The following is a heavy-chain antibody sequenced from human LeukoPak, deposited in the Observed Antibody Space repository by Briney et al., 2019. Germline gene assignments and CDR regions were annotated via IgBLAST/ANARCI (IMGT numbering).Heavy chain of an antibody. CDR1: GYTFTSYY. CDR3: ARPYYYDSSGYYYYFDY. CDR2: INPSGGST. D-gene: IGHD3-22*01. Sequence: ASVKVSCKASGYTFTSYYMHWVRQAPGQGLEWMGIINPSGGSTSYAQKFQGRVTMTRDMSTSTVYMELSSLRSEDTAVYYCARPYYYDSSGYYYYFDYWGQGTLVTVSS. V-gene: IGHV1-46*01. J-gene: IGHJ4*02.